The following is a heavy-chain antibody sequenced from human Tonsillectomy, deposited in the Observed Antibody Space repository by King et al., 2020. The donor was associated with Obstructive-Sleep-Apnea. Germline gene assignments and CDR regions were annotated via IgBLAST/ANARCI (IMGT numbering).Heavy chain of an antibody. J-gene: IGHJ4*02. CDR1: GFTVSSNY. D-gene: IGHD3-22*01. CDR3: ARGSGNDYDSSGYYYPFDY. Sequence: DVQLVESGGGLVQAGGSLRLSCTASGFTVSSNYMSWVRQAPGKGLEWVSVIYSGGGTYYADYVKGRFTISRTNSKNTGYLQMNSLRTEDTAVYFCARGSGNDYDSSGYYYPFDYWGQGTLVTVSS. CDR2: IYSGGGT. V-gene: IGHV3-53*04.